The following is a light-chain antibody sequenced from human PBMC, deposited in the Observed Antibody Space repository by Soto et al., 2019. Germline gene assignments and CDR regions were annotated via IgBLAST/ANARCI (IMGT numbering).Light chain of an antibody. J-gene: IGKJ4*01. Sequence: IQMTQAPSAVSASVGDRVTITCRAIQGISSWLAWYQQKPGKAPKLLIYDASSLESGVPSRFSGSGSGTEFTLTNSSLQPDDCTTYFCQPYNRYPPWLPVAGGTKVEIK. CDR1: QGISSW. CDR2: DAS. CDR3: QPYNRYPPWLP. V-gene: IGKV1-5*01.